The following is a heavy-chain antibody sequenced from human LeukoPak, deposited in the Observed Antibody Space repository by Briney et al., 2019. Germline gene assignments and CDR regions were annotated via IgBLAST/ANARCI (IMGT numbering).Heavy chain of an antibody. CDR3: AKDPRPHSSSLDY. Sequence: QSGGSLRLSCAASGFTFSNAWMSWVRQAPGKGLEWVAVISYDGSNKYYADSVKGRFTISRDNSKNTLYLQMNSLRAEDTAVYYCAKDPRPHSSSLDYWGQGTLVTVSS. J-gene: IGHJ4*02. CDR1: GFTFSNAW. D-gene: IGHD6-13*01. CDR2: ISYDGSNK. V-gene: IGHV3-30*18.